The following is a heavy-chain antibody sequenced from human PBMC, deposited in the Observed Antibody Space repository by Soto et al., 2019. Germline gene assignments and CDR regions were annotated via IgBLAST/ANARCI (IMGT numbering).Heavy chain of an antibody. CDR2: INGNTGDT. CDR1: GYKFTACY. J-gene: IGHJ4*02. D-gene: IGHD2-2*01. Sequence: ASVEVSCKASGYKFTACYLPWVRQAPGQGLEWIGWINGNTGDTSFARKFQGWVTLTMNASITTAYLDLSRLKSDDTALYYCARFSSSSGFDFWGPGSLVTVSS. V-gene: IGHV1-2*04. CDR3: ARFSSSSGFDF.